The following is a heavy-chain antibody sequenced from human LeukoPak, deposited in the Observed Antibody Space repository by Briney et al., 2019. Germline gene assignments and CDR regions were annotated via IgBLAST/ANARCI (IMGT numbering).Heavy chain of an antibody. J-gene: IGHJ4*02. Sequence: PSGTLSLTCAVSGGSISSSNWWSWVRQPPGKGLEWIGEVYHSGTTNYNPSLKSRVTISVDKSKNQFSLKLSSVTAADTAVYYCARSYNDILTGYTPPDYWGQGTLVTVSS. CDR2: VYHSGTT. V-gene: IGHV4-4*02. D-gene: IGHD3-9*01. CDR3: ARSYNDILTGYTPPDY. CDR1: GGSISSSNW.